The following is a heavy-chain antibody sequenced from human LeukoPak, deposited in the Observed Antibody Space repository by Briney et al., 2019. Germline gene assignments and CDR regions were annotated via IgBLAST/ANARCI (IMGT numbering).Heavy chain of an antibody. CDR3: AGILWFGELLMDY. J-gene: IGHJ4*02. CDR2: INPNSGGT. D-gene: IGHD3-10*01. V-gene: IGHV1-2*02. CDR1: GYSFTGHY. Sequence: GASVKVSCKASGYSFTGHYMHWVRQAPGQGLEWMGWINPNSGGTNYAQKFQGRVTMTRDTSISTAYMELSRLRSDDTAVYYCAGILWFGELLMDYWGQGTLVTVSS.